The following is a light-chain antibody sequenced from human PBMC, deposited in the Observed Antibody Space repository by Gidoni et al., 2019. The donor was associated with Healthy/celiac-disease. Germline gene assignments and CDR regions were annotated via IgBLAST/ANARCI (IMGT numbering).Light chain of an antibody. Sequence: IVMTQSPASLAVSLGERATINCKSSQSVLYSSNNKNYLAWYQQKPGQPPKLLIYWASTRESGVPDRFSGSGSGTDFTLTISILQAEDVAVYYCQQYYSTPLTFXGXTKVEIK. CDR1: QSVLYSSNNKNY. CDR2: WAS. V-gene: IGKV4-1*01. CDR3: QQYYSTPLT. J-gene: IGKJ4*01.